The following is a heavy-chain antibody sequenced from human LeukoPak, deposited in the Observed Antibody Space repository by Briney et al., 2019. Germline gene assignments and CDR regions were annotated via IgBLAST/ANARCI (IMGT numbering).Heavy chain of an antibody. Sequence: PGGSLRLSCAASGFTFSSYEMTWVRQAPGKGLEWVSYISSSGSTIYYADSVKGRFTISRDNSKNTLYLQMNSLRAEDTAVYYCAKLPGWATIPSGYFDYWGQGTLVTVSS. V-gene: IGHV3-48*03. J-gene: IGHJ4*02. CDR2: ISSSGSTI. CDR3: AKLPGWATIPSGYFDY. D-gene: IGHD5-12*01. CDR1: GFTFSSYE.